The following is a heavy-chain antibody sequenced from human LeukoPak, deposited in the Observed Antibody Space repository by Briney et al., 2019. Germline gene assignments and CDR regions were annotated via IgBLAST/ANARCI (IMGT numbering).Heavy chain of an antibody. CDR1: GYTFTNYG. CDR2: ICAYNGNT. CDR3: ARVLWFDQNDAFDI. Sequence: ASVKVSCKASGYTFTNYGITWVRQAPGQGLEWMGWICAYNGNTNYAQKLQGRVTMTTDTSTSTAYMELRSLRSDDTAVYYCARVLWFDQNDAFDIWGQGTMVTVSS. J-gene: IGHJ3*02. D-gene: IGHD3-10*01. V-gene: IGHV1-18*04.